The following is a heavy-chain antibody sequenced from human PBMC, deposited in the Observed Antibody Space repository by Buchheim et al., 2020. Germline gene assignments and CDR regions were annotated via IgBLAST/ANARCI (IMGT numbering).Heavy chain of an antibody. J-gene: IGHJ4*02. Sequence: QVQLVESGGGVVQPGRSLRLSCAASGFTFSSYGMHWVRQAPGKGLEWVAVISYDGSNKYYADSVKGRFTISRDNSKNTLYLQMNSLRAEDTAVYYCAKDLGLWFGDGSRYYFDYWGQGTL. V-gene: IGHV3-30*18. D-gene: IGHD3-10*01. CDR3: AKDLGLWFGDGSRYYFDY. CDR2: ISYDGSNK. CDR1: GFTFSSYG.